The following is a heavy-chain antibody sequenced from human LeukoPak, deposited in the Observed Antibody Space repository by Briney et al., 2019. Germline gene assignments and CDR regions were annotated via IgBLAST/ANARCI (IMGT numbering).Heavy chain of an antibody. Sequence: PSETLSLTCTVSGGSISTYYWSWIRQSPGKGLEWIGYIYYSGSTTYNPSLKSRVTISVDTSKNQFSLKLNSVTAADTAVYYCARDVPAPGSGSYEAFDIWGQGTMVTVSS. CDR2: IYYSGST. V-gene: IGHV4-59*01. CDR1: GGSISTYY. J-gene: IGHJ3*02. D-gene: IGHD3-10*01. CDR3: ARDVPAPGSGSYEAFDI.